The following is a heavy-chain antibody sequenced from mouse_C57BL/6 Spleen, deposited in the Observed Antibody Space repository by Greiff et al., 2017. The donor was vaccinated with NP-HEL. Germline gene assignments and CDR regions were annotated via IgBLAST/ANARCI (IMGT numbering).Heavy chain of an antibody. CDR3: ARRGGTRGWYFDV. Sequence: VQLQQPGAELVKPGASVKLSCKASGYTFTSYWMQWVKQRPGQGLEWIGEIDPSDSYTNYNQKFKGKATLTVDTSSSTAYMQLSSLTSEDSAVYYCARRGGTRGWYFDVWGTGTTVTVSS. J-gene: IGHJ1*03. CDR2: IDPSDSYT. V-gene: IGHV1-50*01. D-gene: IGHD3-3*01. CDR1: GYTFTSYW.